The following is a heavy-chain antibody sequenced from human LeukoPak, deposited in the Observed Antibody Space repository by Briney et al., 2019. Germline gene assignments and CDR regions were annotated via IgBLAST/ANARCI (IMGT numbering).Heavy chain of an antibody. Sequence: ASVKVPCKASGYTFTSYGISWVRQAPGQGLEWMGWISAYNGNTNYAQKLQGRVTMTTDTSTSTAYMELRSLRSDDTAVYYCVTNYYDYVWGSYRYYFDYWGQGTLVTVSS. CDR2: ISAYNGNT. D-gene: IGHD3-16*02. J-gene: IGHJ4*02. CDR1: GYTFTSYG. CDR3: VTNYYDYVWGSYRYYFDY. V-gene: IGHV1-18*01.